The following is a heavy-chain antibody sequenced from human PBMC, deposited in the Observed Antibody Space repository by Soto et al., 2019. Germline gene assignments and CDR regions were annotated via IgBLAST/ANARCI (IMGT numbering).Heavy chain of an antibody. D-gene: IGHD2-2*01. CDR1: GCSISSGGYY. J-gene: IGHJ6*02. CDR3: ARVVDPDIVVVPAAEYYYGMDV. CDR2: IYYSGST. V-gene: IGHV4-31*03. Sequence: PSETLSLTCTVSGCSISSGGYYWSWIRQHPGKGLEWIGYIYYSGSTYYNPSLKSRVTISVDTSKNQFSLKLSSVTAADTAVYYCARVVDPDIVVVPAAEYYYGMDVWGQGTTVTVSS.